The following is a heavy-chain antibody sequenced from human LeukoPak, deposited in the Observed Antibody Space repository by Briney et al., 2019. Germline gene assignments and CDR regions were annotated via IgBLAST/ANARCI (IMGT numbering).Heavy chain of an antibody. CDR1: GFTLSSHG. V-gene: IGHV3-49*04. Sequence: PGGSLRLSCVGSGFTLSSHGMHWVRQAPGKGLEWVGFIRSKSYGGTADYAASLKDRFIILRDDSKSIAYLQVNSLKTEDTAVYYCSRGVVVGATGLSDHWGQGTLVTVSS. CDR3: SRGVVVGATGLSDH. D-gene: IGHD1-26*01. CDR2: IRSKSYGGTA. J-gene: IGHJ4*02.